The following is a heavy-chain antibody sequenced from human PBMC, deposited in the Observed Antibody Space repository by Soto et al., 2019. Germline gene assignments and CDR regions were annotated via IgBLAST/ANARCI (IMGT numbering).Heavy chain of an antibody. CDR1: GDTFTSHW. V-gene: IGHV5-51*01. D-gene: IGHD3-10*01. J-gene: IGHJ3*02. Sequence: GESLKISCKGSGDTFTSHWIAWVRQMPGKGLELMGLIYPADSDTRYSPSFEGQVTISVDKSISTAYLQWSSLKASDTAMYYCVRPLAKELGTIRGVFDIWGQGTKVTVSS. CDR3: VRPLAKELGTIRGVFDI. CDR2: IYPADSDT.